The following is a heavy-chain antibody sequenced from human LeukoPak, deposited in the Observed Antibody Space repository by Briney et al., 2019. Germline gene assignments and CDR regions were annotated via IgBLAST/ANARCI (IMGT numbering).Heavy chain of an antibody. J-gene: IGHJ4*02. CDR1: GYSFTSYW. CDR2: IYPGDSDT. D-gene: IGHD3-10*01. CDR3: ARMSGTYYFDY. Sequence: GESLRISCKGSGYSFTSYWIAWVRQVPGKGLEWMGIIYPGDSDTRYSPSFQGQVTISADESITTAYLQWSSLRASDTAMYYCARMSGTYYFDYWGQGTLVTVSS. V-gene: IGHV5-51*01.